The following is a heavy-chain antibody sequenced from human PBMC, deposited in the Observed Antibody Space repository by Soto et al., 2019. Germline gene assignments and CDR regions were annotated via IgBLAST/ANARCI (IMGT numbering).Heavy chain of an antibody. CDR3: ARARVVIMSYYYYGMDV. CDR1: GGSISSSNW. Sequence: SETLSLTCAVSGGSISSSNWWSWVRQPPGKGLEWIGEIYHSGSTNYNPSLKSRVTISVDKSKNQFSLKLSSVTAADTAVYYCARARVVIMSYYYYGMDVWGQGTTVTVP. D-gene: IGHD3-3*01. V-gene: IGHV4-4*02. J-gene: IGHJ6*02. CDR2: IYHSGST.